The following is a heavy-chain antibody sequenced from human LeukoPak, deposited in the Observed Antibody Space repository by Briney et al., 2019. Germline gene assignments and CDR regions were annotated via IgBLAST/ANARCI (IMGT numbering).Heavy chain of an antibody. D-gene: IGHD3-9*01. J-gene: IGHJ3*02. CDR3: ARDPTLRYFDWLFRGDAFDI. CDR1: GGSFSGYY. Sequence: SETLSLTCAVYGGSFSGYYWSWIRQPPGKGLEWIGEINHSGSTNYNPSLKSRVTMSVDTSKNQFSLKLSSVTAADTAVYYCARDPTLRYFDWLFRGDAFDIWGQGTMVTVSS. CDR2: INHSGST. V-gene: IGHV4-34*01.